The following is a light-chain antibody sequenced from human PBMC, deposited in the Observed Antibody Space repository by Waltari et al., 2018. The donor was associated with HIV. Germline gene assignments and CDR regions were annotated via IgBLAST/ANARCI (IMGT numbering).Light chain of an antibody. CDR2: EVS. V-gene: IGKV2D-29*01. CDR3: MQTVQLSWT. J-gene: IGKJ1*01. CDR1: QSLLHSDGKTY. Sequence: DIVMTQTPVSLSVTPEQPASISCKSSQSLLHSDGKTYLYWYLQRPGQPPQPLMYEVSTRFAGVPDRFSGSGSGTDFTLRISRVEAEDVGVYYCMQTVQLSWTFGQGTKVQIK.